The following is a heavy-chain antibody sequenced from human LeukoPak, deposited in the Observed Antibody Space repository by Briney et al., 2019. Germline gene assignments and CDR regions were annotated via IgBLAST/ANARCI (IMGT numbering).Heavy chain of an antibody. V-gene: IGHV1-69*13. CDR3: ARGLGTRWFFDY. D-gene: IGHD1-1*01. J-gene: IGHJ4*02. Sequence: SVKVSCKASGGTFSSYALSWVRQAPGQGLEWMGRIIPVFGTTTYAQKFQGRVTITADEYTTTAYMELRRLTSEDTAMYYCARGLGTRWFFDYWGQGTLVTVSS. CDR2: IIPVFGTT. CDR1: GGTFSSYA.